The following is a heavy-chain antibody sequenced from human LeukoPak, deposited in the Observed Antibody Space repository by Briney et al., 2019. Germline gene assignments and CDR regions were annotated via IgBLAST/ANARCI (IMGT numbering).Heavy chain of an antibody. J-gene: IGHJ4*02. CDR1: GGSISGGDYY. V-gene: IGHV4-30-4*08. CDR2: IYYSGST. Sequence: PSETLSLTCTVSGGSISGGDYYWSWIRQPPGKGLEWIGYIYYSGSTYYNPSLKSRVTISVDTSKDQCSLKLGSVTAAATAVYYCARAKPGDFWSGYPHNYYFDYWGQGTLVTVSS. CDR3: ARAKPGDFWSGYPHNYYFDY. D-gene: IGHD3-3*01.